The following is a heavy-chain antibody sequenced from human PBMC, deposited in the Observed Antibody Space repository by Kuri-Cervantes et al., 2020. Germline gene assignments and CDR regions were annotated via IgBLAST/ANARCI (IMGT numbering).Heavy chain of an antibody. CDR2: INPSGGST. J-gene: IGHJ3*02. CDR1: GYTFTSYY. CDR3: ARDPCGGDCYSGDAFDI. V-gene: IGHV1-46*01. Sequence: ASVKVSCKASGYTFTSYYMHWVRQAPGQGLEWMGIINPSGGSTSYAQKFQGRVTMTRGTSTSTVYMELSSLRSEDTAVYYCARDPCGGDCYSGDAFDIWGQGTMVTVSS. D-gene: IGHD2-21*02.